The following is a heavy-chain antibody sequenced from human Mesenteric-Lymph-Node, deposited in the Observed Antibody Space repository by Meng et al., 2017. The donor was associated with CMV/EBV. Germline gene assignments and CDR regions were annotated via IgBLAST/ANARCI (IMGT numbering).Heavy chain of an antibody. CDR1: GYTFTSFD. Sequence: QEQLVQSGAEVKKPGASVKVSCKASGYTFTSFDINWVRQATGQGPEWMGWMNPNGGNTGYAQKFQGRVTLTRDTSISTAYMELSSLRSEDTAVYYCARGPSYSSGFPDCWGQGTLVTVSS. D-gene: IGHD6-19*01. V-gene: IGHV1-8*02. J-gene: IGHJ4*02. CDR3: ARGPSYSSGFPDC. CDR2: MNPNGGNT.